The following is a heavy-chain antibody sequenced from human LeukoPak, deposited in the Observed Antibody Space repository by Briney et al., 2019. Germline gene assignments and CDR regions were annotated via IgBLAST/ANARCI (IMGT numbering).Heavy chain of an antibody. V-gene: IGHV4-31*11. CDR2: IYYSGST. CDR1: GGSISSGGYS. J-gene: IGHJ3*02. Sequence: SETLSLTCAVSGGSISSGGYSWSWIRQHPGKGLEWIGYIYYSGSTYYNPSLKSRVTISVDTSKNQFSLKLSSVTAADTAVYYCARVVRGYSYGYAFDIWGQGTMVTVSS. CDR3: ARVVRGYSYGYAFDI. D-gene: IGHD5-18*01.